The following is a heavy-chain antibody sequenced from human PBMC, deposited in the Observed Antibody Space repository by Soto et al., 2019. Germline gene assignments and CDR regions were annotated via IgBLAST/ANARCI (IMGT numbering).Heavy chain of an antibody. CDR1: SGSIRSYY. V-gene: IGHV4-59*01. D-gene: IGHD2-2*01. Sequence: SETLSLTCSVSSGSIRSYYWSWIRQPPGKEMEWIGYVYYTGSTKYSPSLKSRVSLSMDMSKSQFSLKLSSVTAADTAVYYCAGELDYQGLFDYWGQGTLVTVSS. CDR2: VYYTGST. J-gene: IGHJ4*02. CDR3: AGELDYQGLFDY.